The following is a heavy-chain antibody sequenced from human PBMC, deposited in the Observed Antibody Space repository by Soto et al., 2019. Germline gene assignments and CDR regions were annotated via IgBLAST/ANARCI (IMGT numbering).Heavy chain of an antibody. J-gene: IGHJ6*02. Sequence: QVQPQESGPGLVKPSQTLSLTCTVSGGSISSGDYYWSWIRQPPGKGLEWIGYIYYSGSTYYNPSLKSRVTISVDTSKNQFSLKLSSVTAADTAVYYCARDRGQLVPVYYYYGMDVWGQGTTVTVSS. V-gene: IGHV4-30-4*01. CDR1: GGSISSGDYY. CDR3: ARDRGQLVPVYYYYGMDV. CDR2: IYYSGST. D-gene: IGHD6-6*01.